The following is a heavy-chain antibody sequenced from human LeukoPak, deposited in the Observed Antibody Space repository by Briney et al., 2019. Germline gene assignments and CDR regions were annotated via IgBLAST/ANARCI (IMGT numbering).Heavy chain of an antibody. CDR3: AASGYYKSVYFDY. J-gene: IGHJ4*02. Sequence: GGSLSLSCEASGFTFSSYGRHWVGKAQGKGLGWVAVISYDGSNKYYADSVKGRFTISRDNSKNTLYLQMNSLRAEDTAVYYCAASGYYKSVYFDYWGQGTLVTVPS. V-gene: IGHV3-30*03. CDR2: ISYDGSNK. D-gene: IGHD3-9*01. CDR1: GFTFSSYG.